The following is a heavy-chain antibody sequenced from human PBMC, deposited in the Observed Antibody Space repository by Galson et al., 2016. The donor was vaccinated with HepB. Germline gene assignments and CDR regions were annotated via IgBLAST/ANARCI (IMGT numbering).Heavy chain of an antibody. V-gene: IGHV3-23*01. J-gene: IGHJ6*02. CDR2: ISGSGTNT. CDR3: AKSLLGVPLVSYYYGMDV. Sequence: SLRLSCAASGFTFSNYVMNWVRQAPGKGLEWVSAISGSGTNTYYEDSVDGRFTISRDNSKNTLFLQMNSLRAEDPAVYYCAKSLLGVPLVSYYYGMDVWGQGTTVTVS. CDR1: GFTFSNYV. D-gene: IGHD5/OR15-5a*01.